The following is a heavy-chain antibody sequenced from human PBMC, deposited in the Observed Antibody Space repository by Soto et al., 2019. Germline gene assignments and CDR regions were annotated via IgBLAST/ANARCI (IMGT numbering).Heavy chain of an antibody. CDR2: IYYSGST. CDR1: SGSITRGDYY. CDR3: ARGRGGGLNSYYFDN. V-gene: IGHV4-30-4*01. D-gene: IGHD3-16*01. Sequence: PSETLSLTCTVSSGSITRGDYYWSWIRQPPGKGLEYIGYIYYSGSTYYNPSLKSRVIISVDTSRSQFSLELGSVTAADTAVFYCARGRGGGLNSYYFDNWGQGTLVTVSS. J-gene: IGHJ4*02.